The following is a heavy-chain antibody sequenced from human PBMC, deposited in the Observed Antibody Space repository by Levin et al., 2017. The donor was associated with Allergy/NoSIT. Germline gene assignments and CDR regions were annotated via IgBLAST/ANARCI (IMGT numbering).Heavy chain of an antibody. D-gene: IGHD3-10*01. V-gene: IGHV3-30*18. CDR3: AKVRGSTTGPNWFDP. Sequence: GGSLRLSCAASGFTFSSYGMHWVRQAPGKGLEWVAVISYDGSNKYYADSVKGRFTISRDNSKNTLYLQMNSLRAEDTAVYYCAKVRGSTTGPNWFDPWGQGTLVTVSS. J-gene: IGHJ5*02. CDR1: GFTFSSYG. CDR2: ISYDGSNK.